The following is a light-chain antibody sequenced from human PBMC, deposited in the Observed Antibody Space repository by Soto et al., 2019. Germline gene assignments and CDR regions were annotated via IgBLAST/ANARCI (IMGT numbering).Light chain of an antibody. V-gene: IGKV1-39*01. CDR1: QGISSY. J-gene: IGKJ2*01. CDR2: AAS. Sequence: DIQMTQSPSSLSASAGDRVTITCRASQGISSYFNWYQQKPGKAPKLLIYAASNLQSGVPSRFSGFGSGTEFTLTIISLQSEDFATYYCQQSYSTPYTFGQGTKLDI. CDR3: QQSYSTPYT.